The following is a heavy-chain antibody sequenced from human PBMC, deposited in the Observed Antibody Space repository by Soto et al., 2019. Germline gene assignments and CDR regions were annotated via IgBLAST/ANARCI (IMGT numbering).Heavy chain of an antibody. D-gene: IGHD3-3*01. CDR3: TTSLTIFGVVPYYYYGMDV. CDR1: GFSITNAW. V-gene: IGHV3-15*01. J-gene: IGHJ6*02. CDR2: IKSKTDGGTT. Sequence: PGGSLRLSCAASGFSITNAWMTWVRQPPGKGLEWVGRIKSKTDGGTTDYVAPVKGRFTISRDDSKNTLYLQMNSLKTEDTAVYYCTTSLTIFGVVPYYYYGMDVWGQGTTVTVSS.